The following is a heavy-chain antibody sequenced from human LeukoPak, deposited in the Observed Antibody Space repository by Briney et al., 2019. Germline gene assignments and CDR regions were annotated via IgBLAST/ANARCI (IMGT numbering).Heavy chain of an antibody. J-gene: IGHJ4*02. D-gene: IGHD3-22*01. CDR2: ISSTSSYI. V-gene: IGHV3-21*01. CDR1: GFTFSSYS. Sequence: GGSLRLSCAASGFTFSSYSMNWVRQAPGKGLEWVSSISSTSSYIYYADSVKGRFTISRDNAKNSLFLQMNGLRAEDTAVYYCARELMGLTMIVVVNPIDYWGQGTLDTVSS. CDR3: ARELMGLTMIVVVNPIDY.